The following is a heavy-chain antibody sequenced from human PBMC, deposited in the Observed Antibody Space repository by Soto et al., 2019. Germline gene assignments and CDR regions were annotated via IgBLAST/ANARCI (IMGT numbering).Heavy chain of an antibody. J-gene: IGHJ4*02. V-gene: IGHV2-5*02. CDR1: GFSLSTSGVG. CDR2: IYWDDDK. CDR3: AHRRGFGENSD. D-gene: IGHD3-10*01. Sequence: SGPTLVNPPQTLTLTCTFSGFSLSTSGVGVGWIRQPPGKALEWLAVIYWDDDKRYSPSLKSRLTITKDTSKNQVILTMTNVYPVDTATYYCAHRRGFGENSDWGQGTLVTVSS.